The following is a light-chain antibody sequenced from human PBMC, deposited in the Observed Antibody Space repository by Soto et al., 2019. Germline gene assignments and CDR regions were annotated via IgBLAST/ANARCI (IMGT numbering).Light chain of an antibody. V-gene: IGKV3-20*01. CDR1: QSVSSSY. Sequence: EIVLTQSPSTLSLSPGERATLSCRASQSVSSSYLACYQQKLGQAPRLLIYGASSRATGIPDRFSGSGSGTDFTLTISRLEPDDFAVYYCQQYGSSPGTFGQGTKLEIK. J-gene: IGKJ2*02. CDR3: QQYGSSPGT. CDR2: GAS.